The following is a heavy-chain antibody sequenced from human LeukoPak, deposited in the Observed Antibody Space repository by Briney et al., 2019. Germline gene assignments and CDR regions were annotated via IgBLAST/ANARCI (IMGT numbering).Heavy chain of an antibody. J-gene: IGHJ4*02. D-gene: IGHD6-13*01. CDR3: ARDPSGRATGTRYFFDY. V-gene: IGHV3-23*01. Sequence: GGSLRLSCAASGFTFSSYAMSWVRQAPGKGLQWVSVISGSGDITYYADSVKGRYTISRDNAKNSLYLQMSSLRAEDTAVYYCARDPSGRATGTRYFFDYWGQGTLDTVSS. CDR2: ISGSGDIT. CDR1: GFTFSSYA.